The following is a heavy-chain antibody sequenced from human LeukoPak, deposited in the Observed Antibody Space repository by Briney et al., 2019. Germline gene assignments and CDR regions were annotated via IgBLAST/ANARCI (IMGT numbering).Heavy chain of an antibody. CDR1: RYTLTSYG. Sequence: ASVKVSCKASRYTLTSYGIRWVRQAPGQGLEWMGLISAYNGNTNYAQKLQGRGTMTTDTSTSTTYMELRSLRSDDTAVYYCATVAGIISHNWFDPWGQGPRVTVSS. D-gene: IGHD6-19*01. CDR3: ATVAGIISHNWFDP. J-gene: IGHJ5*02. V-gene: IGHV1-18*01. CDR2: ISAYNGNT.